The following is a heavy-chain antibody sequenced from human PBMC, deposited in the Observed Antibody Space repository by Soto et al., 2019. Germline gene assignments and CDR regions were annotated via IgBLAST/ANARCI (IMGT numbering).Heavy chain of an antibody. CDR1: GIPVSSNY. J-gene: IGHJ6*02. D-gene: IGHD3-10*01. Sequence: EVQLVESGGGLVQPGGSLRLSCVASGIPVSSNYMTWVRQAPGKGLEWVSVLHSGGDTYYANSVKGRFTISRHDSTNTVFLQLSSLRAEDTAVYYCARDGAYYYASRMGVWGPGTTVTVSS. CDR2: LHSGGDT. CDR3: ARDGAYYYASRMGV. V-gene: IGHV3-53*04.